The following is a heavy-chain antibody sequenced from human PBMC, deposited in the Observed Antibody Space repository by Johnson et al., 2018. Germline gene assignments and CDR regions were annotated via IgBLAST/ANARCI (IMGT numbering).Heavy chain of an antibody. V-gene: IGHV3-11*01. J-gene: IGHJ6*02. CDR3: ARVSGGGDV. Sequence: QERLVESGGGLVKPRGSLRLSCAASGFTFRDFYMAWIRQAPGKGLDCAAYISLGGTAIYYADSVKGRFTISRDNAKNSLYLQMNSLRAEDTAVYFCARVSGGGDVLGQGTTVTVSS. CDR2: ISLGGTAI. CDR1: GFTFRDFY. D-gene: IGHD5/OR15-5a*01.